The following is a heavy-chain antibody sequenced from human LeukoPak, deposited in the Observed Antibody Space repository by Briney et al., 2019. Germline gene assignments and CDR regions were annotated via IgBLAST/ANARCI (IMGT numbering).Heavy chain of an antibody. CDR1: GYSLTTFD. D-gene: IGHD7-27*01. CDR2: MNPNTGKT. J-gene: IGHJ6*03. V-gene: IGHV1-8*03. Sequence: ASVKVSCKASGYSLTTFDINWVRQAPGQGLEWMGWMNPNTGKTGYAQKFQGRVTIIGNSSRSTVDMELSSLTTDDTAVYYCARGPLTGEHYHYYMDVWGKGTTVTVSS. CDR3: ARGPLTGEHYHYYMDV.